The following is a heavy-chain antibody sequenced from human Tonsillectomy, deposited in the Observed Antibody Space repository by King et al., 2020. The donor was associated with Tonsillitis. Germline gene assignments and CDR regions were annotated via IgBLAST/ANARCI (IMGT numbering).Heavy chain of an antibody. J-gene: IGHJ4*02. CDR1: GASISSGDHF. CDR3: ARYVSGTFDY. V-gene: IGHV4-39*01. D-gene: IGHD1-26*01. Sequence: QLQESGPGVVKPSETLSLTCIVSGASISSGDHFWAWIRQPPGKGLEWIGYMYSSGTIFYNPSLWSRITISGGTSENRFSLKLSSVTAADTAVYFCARYVSGTFDYWGQGALVTVSS. CDR2: MYSSGTI.